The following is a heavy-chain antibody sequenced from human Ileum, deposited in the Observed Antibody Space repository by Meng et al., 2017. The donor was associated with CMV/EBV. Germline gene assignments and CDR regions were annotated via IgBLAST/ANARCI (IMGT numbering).Heavy chain of an antibody. D-gene: IGHD2-21*01. V-gene: IGHV3-23*01. CDR3: ARDTGLIDPSDY. Sequence: FAASGFTFGSYAMIWVRQAPGRGLEWVSAISGSGATTYYADSVTGRFTISRDNSKSTLYLQMSSLRVDDTAVYYCARDTGLIDPSDYWGQGTLVTVSS. CDR2: ISGSGATT. CDR1: GFTFGSYA. J-gene: IGHJ4*02.